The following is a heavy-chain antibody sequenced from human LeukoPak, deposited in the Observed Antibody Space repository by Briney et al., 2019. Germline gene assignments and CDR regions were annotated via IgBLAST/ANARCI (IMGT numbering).Heavy chain of an antibody. Sequence: KPSETLSLTCTVSGGSISSYYWSWIRQPPGKGLEWIGYIYYSGSTNYNPSLKSRVTISVDTSKNQFSLKLSSVTAADTAVYYCAREGKLWFGELSPSHAFDIWGQGTMVTVSS. D-gene: IGHD3-10*01. CDR3: AREGKLWFGELSPSHAFDI. J-gene: IGHJ3*02. CDR1: GGSISSYY. CDR2: IYYSGST. V-gene: IGHV4-59*01.